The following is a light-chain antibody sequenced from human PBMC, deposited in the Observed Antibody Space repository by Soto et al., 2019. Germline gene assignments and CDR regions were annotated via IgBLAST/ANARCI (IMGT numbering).Light chain of an antibody. CDR1: QSVSSN. V-gene: IGKV3D-15*01. CDR2: GAS. J-gene: IGKJ4*01. CDR3: QQRKSWPPLT. Sequence: EIVMTQSPATLSVSPGERATLSCRASQSVSSNLAWYQQKPGQSPRLLIYGASTRATGVPARFSGSGSGTDFTLTISSLQPEDVGVYFCQQRKSWPPLTFGGGTKVDIK.